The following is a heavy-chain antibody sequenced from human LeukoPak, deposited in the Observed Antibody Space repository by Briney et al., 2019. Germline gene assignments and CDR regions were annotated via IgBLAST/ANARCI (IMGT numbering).Heavy chain of an antibody. CDR2: INPNSGGT. V-gene: IGHV1-2*02. D-gene: IGHD4-17*01. CDR1: GYTFTGYY. Sequence: GPSVKVSCKASGYTFTGYYMHWVRQAPGQGLEWMGWINPNSGGTNYAQKFQGRVTMTRGTSISTAYMELSRLRSDDTAVYYCARGMTTVTYFDYWGQGTLVTVSS. CDR3: ARGMTTVTYFDY. J-gene: IGHJ4*02.